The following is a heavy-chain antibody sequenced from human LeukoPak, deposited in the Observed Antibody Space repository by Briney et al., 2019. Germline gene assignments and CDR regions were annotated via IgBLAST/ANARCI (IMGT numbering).Heavy chain of an antibody. J-gene: IGHJ4*02. Sequence: GGSLRLSCAASGFTFSSHGMHWVRQAPGKELEWGAAISYYGSNKFYADSVKGRFTISRDNSKNTLCLQRNSVIAEDTARYYSSTDHPSSPLDCWGQGPVVPVS. CDR1: GFTFSSHG. V-gene: IGHV3-30*03. D-gene: IGHD6-6*01. CDR3: STDHPSSPLDC. CDR2: ISYYGSNK.